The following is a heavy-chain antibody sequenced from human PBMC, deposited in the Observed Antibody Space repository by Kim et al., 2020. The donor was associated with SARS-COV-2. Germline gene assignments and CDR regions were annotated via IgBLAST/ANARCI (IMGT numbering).Heavy chain of an antibody. CDR1: GFSFSNYG. J-gene: IGHJ4*02. D-gene: IGHD3-22*01. Sequence: GGSLRLSCSASGFSFSNYGMHWVRQAPGKGLELVSGIRPDGGRSNYADSVKGRFTVSRDNSKNMFYLQMSSLRIEDTALYYCVTGRAYYYEDDDWGQGTLVTVAS. V-gene: IGHV3-64D*06. CDR2: IRPDGGRS. CDR3: VTGRAYYYEDDD.